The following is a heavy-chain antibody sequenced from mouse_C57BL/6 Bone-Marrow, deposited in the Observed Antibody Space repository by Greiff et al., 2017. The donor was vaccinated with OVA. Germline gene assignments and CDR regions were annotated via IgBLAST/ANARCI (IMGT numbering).Heavy chain of an antibody. V-gene: IGHV1-64*01. J-gene: IGHJ2*01. CDR1: GYTFTSYW. Sequence: QVQLQQPGAELVKPGASVKLSCKASGYTFTSYWMHWVKQRPGQGLEWIGMIHPNSGSTNYNEKFKSKATLTVDKSSSTAYMQRSSLTSEDSAVYYCARWLLRGGYFDYWGQGTTLTVSS. D-gene: IGHD2-3*01. CDR2: IHPNSGST. CDR3: ARWLLRGGYFDY.